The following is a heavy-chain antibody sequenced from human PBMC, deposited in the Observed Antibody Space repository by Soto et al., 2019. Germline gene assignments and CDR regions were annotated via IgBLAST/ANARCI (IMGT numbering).Heavy chain of an antibody. J-gene: IGHJ6*02. Sequence: ASVKVSCKASAYSFTDYYVHWVRQAPGQGLEWLGCINANNGGTHYAQKFQGRVTMTRDTSISTAYMELSRLTSDDTAVYYCAREGSLAYHYGLHVCGQGTTVTVSS. CDR3: AREGSLAYHYGLHV. CDR2: INANNGGT. CDR1: AYSFTDYY. V-gene: IGHV1-2*02.